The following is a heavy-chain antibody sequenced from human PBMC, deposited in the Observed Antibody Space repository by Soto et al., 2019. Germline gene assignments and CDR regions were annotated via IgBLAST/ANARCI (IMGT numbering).Heavy chain of an antibody. CDR2: IYYSGST. CDR3: ARVDIVVIPGAIYFDY. V-gene: IGHV4-31*03. CDR1: GGSISSGVYY. Sequence: PAETLSLTCTVSGGSISSGVYYWSWFRQHPGEGLEWIGYIYYSGSTYYNPSLQSRVTISVDTSKNQFSLNRGCVTAADTPAYNCARVDIVVIPGAIYFDYWGQGTLDTVSS. J-gene: IGHJ4*02. D-gene: IGHD2-2*02.